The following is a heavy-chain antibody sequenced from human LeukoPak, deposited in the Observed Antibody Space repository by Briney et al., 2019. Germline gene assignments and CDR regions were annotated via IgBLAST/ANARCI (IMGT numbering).Heavy chain of an antibody. Sequence: GASVKVSCKASGYTFTDSFMHWVRQAPGQGPEWMGWINPVSGDTNFAQRFQGRVTLTRDTSISTACMELSRLRSDDTAVYYCAREYFYNYYMDVWGKGTTVTVSS. V-gene: IGHV1-2*02. CDR3: AREYFYNYYMDV. J-gene: IGHJ6*03. CDR2: INPVSGDT. CDR1: GYTFTDSF.